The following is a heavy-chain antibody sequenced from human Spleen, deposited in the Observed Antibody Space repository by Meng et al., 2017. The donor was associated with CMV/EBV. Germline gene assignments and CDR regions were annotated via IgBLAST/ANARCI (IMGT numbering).Heavy chain of an antibody. D-gene: IGHD6-6*01. CDR3: ARYSSFTGAFDI. J-gene: IGHJ3*02. V-gene: IGHV4-34*01. Sequence: SETLSLTCAVYGGSFRGYYWSWIRQPPGKGLEWIGEINHSGSTNYNPSLKSRVTISVDTSKNQFSLKLSSVTAADTAVYYCARYSSFTGAFDIWGRGTMVTVSS. CDR1: GGSFRGYY. CDR2: INHSGST.